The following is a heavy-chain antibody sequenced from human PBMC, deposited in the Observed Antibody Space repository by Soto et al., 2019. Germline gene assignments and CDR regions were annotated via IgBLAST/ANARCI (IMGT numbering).Heavy chain of an antibody. V-gene: IGHV3-33*01. J-gene: IGHJ6*02. CDR3: ARDLAAATRHDYGMDV. CDR1: GFTFSSYG. Sequence: SLRLSCAASGFTFSSYGMHWVRQAPGKGLEWVAVIWYDGSNKYYADSVKGRFTISRDNSKNTLYLQMNSLRAEDTAVYYCARDLAAATRHDYGMDVWGQGTTVTVSS. CDR2: IWYDGSNK. D-gene: IGHD6-13*01.